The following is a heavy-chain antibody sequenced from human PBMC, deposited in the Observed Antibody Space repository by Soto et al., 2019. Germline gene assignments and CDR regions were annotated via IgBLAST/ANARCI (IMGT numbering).Heavy chain of an antibody. CDR1: RDSVSSNSAA. Sequence: SQTLSLTCAISRDSVSSNSAAWNWIRQSPSRGLEWPGRTYYRSKWYNDYAVSVKSRITINPDTSKNQFSLQLNSVTPEDTAVYYCARAPVVVIKSAFDIWGQGTMVTVSS. V-gene: IGHV6-1*01. CDR3: ARAPVVVIKSAFDI. D-gene: IGHD3-22*01. CDR2: TYYRSKWYN. J-gene: IGHJ3*02.